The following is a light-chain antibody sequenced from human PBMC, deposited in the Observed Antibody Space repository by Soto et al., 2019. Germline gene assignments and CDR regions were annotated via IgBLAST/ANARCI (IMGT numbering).Light chain of an antibody. V-gene: IGKV3-20*01. CDR3: QQYGNSPIT. J-gene: IGKJ5*01. CDR2: GTS. CDR1: QSVSSN. Sequence: EIVLTQSPATLSVSPGERATLSCRASQSVSSNLAWYQQKPGQAPRLLIYGTSSRATGIPGRFSGSGSGTDFTLTISRLEPEDFAVYYCQQYGNSPITFGQGTRLEIK.